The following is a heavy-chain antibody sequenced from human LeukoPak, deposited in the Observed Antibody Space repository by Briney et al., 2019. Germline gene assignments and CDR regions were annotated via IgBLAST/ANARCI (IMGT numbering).Heavy chain of an antibody. CDR3: ARSFGYGVDAFDI. CDR1: GFTFSIYA. CDR2: ISGSGGTT. D-gene: IGHD5-18*01. J-gene: IGHJ3*02. V-gene: IGHV3-23*01. Sequence: AGGSLRLSCAASGFTFSIYAMSWVRQAPGKGLEWVSAISGSGGTTYYADSVKGRFTISRDNSKNTLYLQMNSLRAEDTAVYYCARSFGYGVDAFDIWGQGTMVTVSS.